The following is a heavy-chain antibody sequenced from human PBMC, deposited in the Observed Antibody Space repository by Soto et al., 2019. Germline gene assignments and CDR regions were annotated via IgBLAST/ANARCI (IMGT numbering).Heavy chain of an antibody. CDR1: GGSLGGYS. Sequence: SETLSLTCAVSGGSLGGYSWSWIRQPPGKGLEWIGEINHSANTEYSPSLKSRVTISVDTSKNEIFLKLKSVTAADTAVYFCARGPLSGTFDPWGQGTLVTVSS. V-gene: IGHV4-34*01. CDR2: INHSANT. CDR3: ARGPLSGTFDP. J-gene: IGHJ5*02.